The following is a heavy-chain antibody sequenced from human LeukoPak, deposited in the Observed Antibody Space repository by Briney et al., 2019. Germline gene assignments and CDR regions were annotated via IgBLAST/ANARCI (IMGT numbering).Heavy chain of an antibody. Sequence: LTGGSLRLSCAASGFTFSTYAMSWLRQAPGKGLEWVSSIRGGGDTTYDADSLKGRFTISRDNSKNTVYLRMNNLRAEDTAVYYCARAPGDPQSYYFDYWGQGTLVTVSS. CDR2: IRGGGDTT. J-gene: IGHJ4*02. V-gene: IGHV3-23*01. D-gene: IGHD2-21*01. CDR3: ARAPGDPQSYYFDY. CDR1: GFTFSTYA.